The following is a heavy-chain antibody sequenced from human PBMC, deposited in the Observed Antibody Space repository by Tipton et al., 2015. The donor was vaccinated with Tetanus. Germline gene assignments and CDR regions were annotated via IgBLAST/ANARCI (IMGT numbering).Heavy chain of an antibody. CDR3: ARWGFGDGYNLDY. V-gene: IGHV3-30-3*01. D-gene: IGHD5-24*01. Sequence: SLRLSCAASGFTFSSYAMHWVRQAPGKGLEWVAVISYGGSNKYYADSVKGRFTISRDNSKNTLYLQMNSLRAEDTAVYYCARWGFGDGYNLDYWGQGTLVTVSS. J-gene: IGHJ4*02. CDR2: ISYGGSNK. CDR1: GFTFSSYA.